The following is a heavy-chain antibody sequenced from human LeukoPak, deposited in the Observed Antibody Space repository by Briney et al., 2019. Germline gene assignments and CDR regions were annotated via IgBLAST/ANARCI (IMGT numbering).Heavy chain of an antibody. J-gene: IGHJ4*02. D-gene: IGHD6-6*01. Sequence: SVKVSCKASGGTFSGHTFSWVRQAPGQGLEWLGRIIPILDIANYAQKFQGRVTITADKSTSTAYMDLSSLTSEDTAVYYCARGGQLSTGAYFDYWGQGTLVTIAS. V-gene: IGHV1-69*02. CDR3: ARGGQLSTGAYFDY. CDR1: GGTFSGHT. CDR2: IIPILDIA.